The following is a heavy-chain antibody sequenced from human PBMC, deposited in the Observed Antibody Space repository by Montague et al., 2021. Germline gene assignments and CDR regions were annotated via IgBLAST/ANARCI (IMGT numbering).Heavy chain of an antibody. CDR1: GDSISSYEYY. J-gene: IGHJ3*02. D-gene: IGHD3-10*01. CDR3: ARDSPVVEPWVGEHKGAFDI. V-gene: IGHV4-4*07. CDR2: VYKRGDT. Sequence: SETLSLTCSVSGDSISSYEYYWTWIRQPAGRGLEWIGRVYKRGDTNTNPSLRSRLTLPDDTSKNHFSLTLTSVTAADTAVYFCARDSPVVEPWVGEHKGAFDIWGQGTMVTVSS.